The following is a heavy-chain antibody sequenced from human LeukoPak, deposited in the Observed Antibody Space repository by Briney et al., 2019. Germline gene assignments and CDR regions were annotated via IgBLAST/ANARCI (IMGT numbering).Heavy chain of an antibody. CDR2: IIPILGIA. D-gene: IGHD3-10*01. Sequence: SVKVSCKASGGTFSSYAISWVRQAPGQGLEWMGRIIPILGIANYAQKFQGRVTITADKSTSTAYMELSSLRSEDTAVYYCARDSGQEVRGVIWPWGQGTLVTVSS. V-gene: IGHV1-69*04. CDR1: GGTFSSYA. J-gene: IGHJ5*02. CDR3: ARDSGQEVRGVIWP.